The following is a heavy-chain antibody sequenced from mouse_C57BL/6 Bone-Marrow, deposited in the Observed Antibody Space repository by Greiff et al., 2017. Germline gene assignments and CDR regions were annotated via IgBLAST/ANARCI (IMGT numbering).Heavy chain of an antibody. CDR3: ARGGNWVFDY. V-gene: IGHV14-2*01. J-gene: IGHJ2*01. CDR2: IDPEDGAT. D-gene: IGHD2-1*01. CDR1: GFNIKDYY. Sequence: VQLQQSGAELVKPGASVKLSCTASGFNIKDYYMHWVKQRTEQGLEWIGRIDPEDGATKYAPQFQGKATITADTSSNTAYLQLSSLTSEDTAVYYCARGGNWVFDYWGQGTTLTVSS.